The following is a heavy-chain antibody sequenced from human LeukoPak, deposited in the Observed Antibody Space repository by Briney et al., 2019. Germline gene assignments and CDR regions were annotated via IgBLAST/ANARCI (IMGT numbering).Heavy chain of an antibody. CDR2: ISGSGGST. D-gene: IGHD1-7*01. V-gene: IGHV3-23*01. CDR1: GFTFSSYA. Sequence: GGSLRLSCAASGFTFSSYAMSWVRQAPGKGLEWVSAISGSGGSTYYADSVKGRFTISRDNSKNTLYLQTNSLRAEDTAVYYCLNPGITGTIDYWGQGTLVTVSS. J-gene: IGHJ4*02. CDR3: LNPGITGTIDY.